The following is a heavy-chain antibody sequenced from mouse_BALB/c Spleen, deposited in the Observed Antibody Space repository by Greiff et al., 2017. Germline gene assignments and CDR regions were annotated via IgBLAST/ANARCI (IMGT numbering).Heavy chain of an antibody. J-gene: IGHJ1*01. D-gene: IGHD2-4*01. CDR3: ARMETYYDPWYFEV. CDR1: GFTFSSFG. CDR2: ISSGSSTI. Sequence: EVQGVESGGGLVKPGGSLKLSCAASGFTFSSFGMHWVRQAPEKGLEWVAYISSGSSTIYYAATVKGRFTISRDNPKNTLFLQMTSLRSEDTAMYYCARMETYYDPWYFEVWGAGTTVTVSS. V-gene: IGHV5-17*02.